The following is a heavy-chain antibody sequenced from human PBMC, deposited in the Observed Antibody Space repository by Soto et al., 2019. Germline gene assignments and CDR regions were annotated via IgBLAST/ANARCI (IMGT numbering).Heavy chain of an antibody. CDR1: GFTFSSYS. CDR3: ARDMIHDEDYGDYVPLGY. J-gene: IGHJ4*02. CDR2: ISSSSSTI. Sequence: EVQLVESGGGLVQPGGSLRLSCAASGFTFSSYSMNWVRQAAGKGLEWVSCISSSSSTIYYADSVKGRFTIARDNAKNALHQQMNSLRADDTAVYYCARDMIHDEDYGDYVPLGYWGQGTLVTVSS. V-gene: IGHV3-48*01. D-gene: IGHD4-17*01.